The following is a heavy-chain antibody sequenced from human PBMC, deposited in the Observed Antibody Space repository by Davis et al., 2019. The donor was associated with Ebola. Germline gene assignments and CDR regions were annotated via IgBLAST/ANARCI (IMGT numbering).Heavy chain of an antibody. CDR1: GFTFSSYA. Sequence: PGGSLRLSCAASGFTFSSYAMSWVRQAPGKGLEWIGEINHSGSTNYNPSLKSRVTISVDTSKNQFSLKLSSVTAADTAVYYCAGTGDYGDYWGQGTLVTVSS. V-gene: IGHV4-34*08. CDR2: INHSGST. J-gene: IGHJ4*02. D-gene: IGHD4-17*01. CDR3: AGTGDYGDY.